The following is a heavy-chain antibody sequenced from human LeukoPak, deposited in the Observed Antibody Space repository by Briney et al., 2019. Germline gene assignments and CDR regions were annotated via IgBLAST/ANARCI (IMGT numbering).Heavy chain of an antibody. V-gene: IGHV1-18*01. J-gene: IGHJ4*02. D-gene: IGHD5-18*01. CDR1: GYTFTSHY. CDR2: ISAYNGRA. Sequence: GASVKVSCKASGYTFTSHYITWVRQAPGQGLEWVGWISAYNGRANYAQKFQGRVTMTIDTSTTTAYTDLRSLTSDDTAMYYCTKGGAMVATVDFWGQGTLVTVSS. CDR3: TKGGAMVATVDF.